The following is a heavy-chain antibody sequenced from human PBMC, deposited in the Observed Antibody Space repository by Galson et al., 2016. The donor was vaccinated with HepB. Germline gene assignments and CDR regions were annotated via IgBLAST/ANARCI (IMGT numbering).Heavy chain of an antibody. CDR3: ARVFPSGYRSPFHAYDV. V-gene: IGHV3-66*01. CDR1: GIDVKTNY. Sequence: SLRLSCAASGIDVKTNYMSWVRQAPGKGLEWVLVLQSTGISNYEDSVTGRFTISRDISRNTLSLQMNNLRTDDTGVYYCARVFPSGYRSPFHAYDVWGQGTLVTVS. J-gene: IGHJ3*01. D-gene: IGHD5-12*01. CDR2: LQSTGIS.